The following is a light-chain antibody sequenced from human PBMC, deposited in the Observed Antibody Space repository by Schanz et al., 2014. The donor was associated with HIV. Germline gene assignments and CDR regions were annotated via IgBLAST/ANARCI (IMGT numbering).Light chain of an antibody. Sequence: QSVLTQPPSLSGAPGQRVSLSCNGSSSNIGAGYDVHWYLQFPGTAPKLLIYDNNNRPSGVSDRFSASRSGTSASLAITGLQAEDEGDYYCAAWDGSLNGYVFGTGTKLTVL. CDR1: SSNIGAGYD. CDR2: DNN. CDR3: AAWDGSLNGYV. V-gene: IGLV1-40*01. J-gene: IGLJ1*01.